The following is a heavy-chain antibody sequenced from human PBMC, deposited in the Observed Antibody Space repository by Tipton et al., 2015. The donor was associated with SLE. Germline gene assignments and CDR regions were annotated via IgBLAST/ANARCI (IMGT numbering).Heavy chain of an antibody. CDR2: ISYDGSNK. Sequence: SLRLSCAASGFTFSGYGMHWVRQAPGKGLEWVAVISYDGSNKYYADSVKGRFTISRDNSKNTLYLQMNSLRAEDTAVYYCARDQGIVVPDAFDIWGQGTMVTVSS. D-gene: IGHD3-22*01. CDR3: ARDQGIVVPDAFDI. V-gene: IGHV3-30*03. CDR1: GFTFSGYG. J-gene: IGHJ3*02.